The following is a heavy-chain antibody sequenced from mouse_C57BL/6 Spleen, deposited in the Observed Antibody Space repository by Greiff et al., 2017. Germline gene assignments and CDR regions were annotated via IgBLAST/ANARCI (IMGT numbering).Heavy chain of an antibody. CDR1: GYTFTDYE. CDR2: IDPETGGT. Sequence: VQLQQSGAELVRPGASVTLSCKASGYTFTDYEMHWVKQTPVHGLEWIGAIDPETGGTAYNQKFKGKAILTADKSSSTAYMELRSLTSEDSAVYYCTRKRYYYGSRCAMDYWGQGTSVTVSS. V-gene: IGHV1-15*01. D-gene: IGHD1-1*01. CDR3: TRKRYYYGSRCAMDY. J-gene: IGHJ4*01.